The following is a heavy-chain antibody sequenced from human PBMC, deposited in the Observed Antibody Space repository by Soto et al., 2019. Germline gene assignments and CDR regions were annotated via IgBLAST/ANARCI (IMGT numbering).Heavy chain of an antibody. V-gene: IGHV1-18*01. Sequence: QVHLVQSGAEVKKPGASVKVYCKGSGYGFTTYGITWVRQAPGQGLEWMAWISAHNGNTNYAQRLHGRVTVTRDTSTSTAYMELRSLRSDDTAVYYCARGRYGDYWGQGALVTVSS. J-gene: IGHJ4*02. CDR1: GYGFTTYG. D-gene: IGHD1-1*01. CDR3: ARGRYGDY. CDR2: ISAHNGNT.